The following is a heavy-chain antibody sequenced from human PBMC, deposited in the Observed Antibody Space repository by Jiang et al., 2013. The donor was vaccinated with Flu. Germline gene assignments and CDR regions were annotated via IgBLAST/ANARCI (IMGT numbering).Heavy chain of an antibody. D-gene: IGHD5-24*01. CDR2: IIPIFGTA. Sequence: GAEVKKPGASVKVSCKASGGTFSSYAISWVRQAPGQGLEWMGGIIPIFGTANYAQKFQGRVTITADESTSTAYMELSSLRSEDTAVYYCARDRDGYNRGFFDYWGQGTLVTVSS. V-gene: IGHV1-69*13. CDR1: GGTFSSYA. CDR3: ARDRDGYNRGFFDY. J-gene: IGHJ4*02.